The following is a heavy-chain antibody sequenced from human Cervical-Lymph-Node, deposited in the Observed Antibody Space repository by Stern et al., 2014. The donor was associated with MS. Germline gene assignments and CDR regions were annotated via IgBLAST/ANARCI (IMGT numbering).Heavy chain of an antibody. CDR1: GDSISSGDYY. D-gene: IGHD6-6*01. CDR3: ARGRSIFDS. Sequence: QVQLQESGPGLVKPSQTLSLTCTVSGDSISSGDYYWSWIRQTPGKGLECIGFSFYTASTYYNPSLKSRLSISVDTSKNTFSLKLNSVTAADTAVYYCARGRSIFDSWGQGTLVAVSS. J-gene: IGHJ4*02. CDR2: SFYTAST. V-gene: IGHV4-30-4*01.